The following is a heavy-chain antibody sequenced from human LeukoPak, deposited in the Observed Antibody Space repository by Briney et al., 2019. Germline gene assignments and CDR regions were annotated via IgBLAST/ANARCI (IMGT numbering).Heavy chain of an antibody. V-gene: IGHV3-48*02. CDR2: ISSSSSTI. J-gene: IGHJ4*02. CDR1: GFPFSSYG. CDR3: ARRTKFDY. Sequence: QTGGSLRLSCVASGFPFSSYGMHWVRQAPGKGLEWVSYISSSSSTIYYADSVKGRFTISRDNAKNSLYLQMNSLRDEDTAVYYCARRTKFDYWGQGTLVTVSS.